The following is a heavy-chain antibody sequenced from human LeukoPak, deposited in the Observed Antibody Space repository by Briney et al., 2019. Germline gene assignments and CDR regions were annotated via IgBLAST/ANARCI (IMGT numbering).Heavy chain of an antibody. CDR2: INSGGSST. Sequence: PGGSLRLSCAASRFTFSTYWMHWVRQAPGKGLVWVSTINSGGSSTNYADSVKGRFTISRDNAKNTLYLQMNSLRVEDTAVYCCVRDGWFDYWGQGTLVTVSS. V-gene: IGHV3-74*01. CDR1: RFTFSTYW. J-gene: IGHJ4*02. D-gene: IGHD6-19*01. CDR3: VRDGWFDY.